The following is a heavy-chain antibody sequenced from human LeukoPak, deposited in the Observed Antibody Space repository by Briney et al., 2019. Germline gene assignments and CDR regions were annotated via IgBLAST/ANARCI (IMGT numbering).Heavy chain of an antibody. D-gene: IGHD6-13*01. J-gene: IGHJ4*02. Sequence: GASVKVSCKASGYTFIDYYIHWVRQAPGQGLEWMGWMNPNSGNTGYAQELQGRVTMTRNTSISTAYMELSSLRSEDTAVYYCAREGRAAADYWGQGTLVTVSS. CDR3: AREGRAAADY. CDR2: MNPNSGNT. V-gene: IGHV1-8*02. CDR1: GYTFIDYY.